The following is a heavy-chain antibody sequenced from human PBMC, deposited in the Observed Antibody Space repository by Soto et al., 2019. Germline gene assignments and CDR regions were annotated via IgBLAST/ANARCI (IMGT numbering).Heavy chain of an antibody. CDR3: AREGYCSSGSCALYSHDDFGMDV. CDR1: GYTFTRYG. CDR2: ISTYNDNT. D-gene: IGHD2-15*01. J-gene: IGHJ6*02. V-gene: IGHV1-18*01. Sequence: QVLLVQSGAEVKKPGASVKVSCKASGYTFTRYGISWVRQAPGQGLEWMGWISTYNDNTNYAQKLKRRVTMTTATSTSTAYMELRSLTSDDTAVYYCAREGYCSSGSCALYSHDDFGMDVCGQRTTVTVSS.